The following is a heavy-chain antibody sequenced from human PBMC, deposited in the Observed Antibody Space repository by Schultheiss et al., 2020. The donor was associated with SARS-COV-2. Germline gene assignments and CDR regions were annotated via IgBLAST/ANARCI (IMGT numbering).Heavy chain of an antibody. J-gene: IGHJ5*02. D-gene: IGHD3-22*01. V-gene: IGHV4-61*01. CDR3: ARADYYDISPYENWFDP. CDR1: GGSVSSGSYY. Sequence: SETLSLTCTVSGGSVSSGSYYWSWIRQPPGKGLEWIGYIYYSGSTNYNPSLKSRVTISVDTSKNQFSLKLSSVTAADTAVYYCARADYYDISPYENWFDPWGQGTLVTVSS. CDR2: IYYSGST.